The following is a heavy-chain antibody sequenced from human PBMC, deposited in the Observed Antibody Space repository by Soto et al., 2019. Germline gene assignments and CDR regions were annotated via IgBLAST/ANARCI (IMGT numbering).Heavy chain of an antibody. CDR3: AKDQDYYDSSGQDAFDI. CDR1: GFTFSSYA. J-gene: IGHJ3*02. CDR2: ISGSGGST. V-gene: IGHV3-23*01. D-gene: IGHD3-22*01. Sequence: GGSLRLSCAASGFTFSSYAMSWVRQAPGKGLEWVSAISGSGGSTYYADSVKGRFTISRDNSKNTLYLQMNSLRAEDTAVYYCAKDQDYYDSSGQDAFDIWGQGTMVTVSS.